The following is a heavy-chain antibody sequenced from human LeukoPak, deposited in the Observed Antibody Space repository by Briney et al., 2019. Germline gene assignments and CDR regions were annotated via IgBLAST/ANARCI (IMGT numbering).Heavy chain of an antibody. V-gene: IGHV4-59*01. D-gene: IGHD6-13*01. CDR2: IHYSGSS. Sequence: SETLSLTCTVSGDSIIGYYWSWIRQPPGKGLEWIGYIHYSGSSNYNPSLQSRVTISLDTSRGHFSLKLSSATAADTAVYYCARGGAYSSSWSGADFDYWGQGTLVTVSS. CDR3: ARGGAYSSSWSGADFDY. J-gene: IGHJ4*02. CDR1: GDSIIGYY.